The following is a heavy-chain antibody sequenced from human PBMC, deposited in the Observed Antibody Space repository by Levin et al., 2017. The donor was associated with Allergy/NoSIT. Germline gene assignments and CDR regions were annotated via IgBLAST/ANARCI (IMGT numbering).Heavy chain of an antibody. J-gene: IGHJ4*02. V-gene: IGHV3-23*01. Sequence: SCAASGFTLSSYALSWVRQAPGKGLEWVSAITGVGGSTYYADSVKGRFTISRDNSKNTLYLQMNSLRAEDTAVYYCAKDDRTGWFYFDYWGQGTLVTVSS. CDR3: AKDDRTGWFYFDY. CDR2: ITGVGGST. D-gene: IGHD6-19*01. CDR1: GFTLSSYA.